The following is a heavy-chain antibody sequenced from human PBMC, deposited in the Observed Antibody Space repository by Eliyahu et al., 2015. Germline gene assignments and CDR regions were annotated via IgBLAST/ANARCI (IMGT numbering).Heavy chain of an antibody. J-gene: IGHJ5*02. Sequence: QVQLQQWGARLVKPSSATLSLTCAVSGGSLSGYYWTWIRQAPGXGLEWXGEINXSGSTTYNPSLKSRVLISVDTSQNQFYLRLSSVTVADTSVYYCTRTLRSRDLVVEVAAQSGWFDAWGQGVPVTVSS. CDR3: TRTLRSRDLVVEVAAQSGWFDA. CDR1: GGSLSGYY. D-gene: IGHD2-15*01. CDR2: INXSGST. V-gene: IGHV4-34*01.